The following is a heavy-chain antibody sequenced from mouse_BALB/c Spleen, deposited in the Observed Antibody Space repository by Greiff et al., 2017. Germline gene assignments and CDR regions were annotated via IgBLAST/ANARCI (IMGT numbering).Heavy chain of an antibody. CDR2: IYPGSGST. CDR3: TADYGSSSFYAMDY. J-gene: IGHJ4*01. CDR1: GYTFTSYW. D-gene: IGHD1-1*01. V-gene: IGHV1S22*01. Sequence: LQQPGSELVRPGASVKLSCKASGYTFTSYWMHWVKQRPGQGLEWIGNIYPGSGSTNYDEKFKSKATLTVDTSSSTAYMQLSSLTSEDSAVYYCTADYGSSSFYAMDYWGQGTSVTVSS.